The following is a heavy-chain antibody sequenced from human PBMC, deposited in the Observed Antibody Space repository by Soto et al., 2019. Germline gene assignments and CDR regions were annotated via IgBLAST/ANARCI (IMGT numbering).Heavy chain of an antibody. J-gene: IGHJ4*02. Sequence: QVQLVQSGAEVKKPGASVKVSCKASGYTFTGYYMHWVRQAPGQGLEWMGWINPNSGGTNYAQKFQGSVTMTRDTSISTAYMELSRLRSDDTAVYYCASARYCSSTSCPAAFDYWGQGTLVTVSS. CDR2: INPNSGGT. CDR1: GYTFTGYY. CDR3: ASARYCSSTSCPAAFDY. D-gene: IGHD2-2*01. V-gene: IGHV1-2*02.